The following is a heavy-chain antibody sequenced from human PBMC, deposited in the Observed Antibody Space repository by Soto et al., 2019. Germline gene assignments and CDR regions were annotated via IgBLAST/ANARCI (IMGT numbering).Heavy chain of an antibody. CDR1: GGSISSYY. D-gene: IGHD2-15*01. CDR3: ARNVAATRCYYLDY. CDR2: IYYSGSA. Sequence: QVQLQESGPGLVTPSETLSLTCTVSGGSISSYYWSWIRQPPGKGLEWIGLIYYSGSANYNPSLKSRVTMSLETSKTQFSLELSSVTAADTAVYYCARNVAATRCYYLDYLGQGTLVTVSS. V-gene: IGHV4-59*08. J-gene: IGHJ4*02.